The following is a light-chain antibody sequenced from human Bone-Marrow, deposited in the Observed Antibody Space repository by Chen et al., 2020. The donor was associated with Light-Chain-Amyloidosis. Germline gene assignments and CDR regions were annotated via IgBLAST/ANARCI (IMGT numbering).Light chain of an antibody. CDR3: MQTLESPT. CDR1: QSLRHSNGINY. CDR2: VAS. V-gene: IGKV2-28*01. J-gene: IGKJ1*01. Sequence: DIVLTQSPLTLPVTPGEPASISCRSSQSLRHSNGINYLDWFLQRPGQSPQLLIYVASDRASGVPDRFSGSGSGTECTLEISRVEAEDVGIYFCMQTLESPTFGQGTKVEI.